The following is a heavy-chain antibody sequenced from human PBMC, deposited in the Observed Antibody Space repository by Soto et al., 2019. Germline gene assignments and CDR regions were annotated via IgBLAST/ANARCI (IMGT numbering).Heavy chain of an antibody. D-gene: IGHD3-22*01. CDR2: ISGSGGST. Sequence: LASAAGGGTFSSYAMGGVFQAPGKGLEWVSAISGSGGSTYYADSVKGRFTISRDNSKNTLYLQMNSLRAEDTAVYYCAKDTYYYDSSGYYPASYYFDYWGQGTLVTVSS. CDR3: AKDTYYYDSSGYYPASYYFDY. J-gene: IGHJ4*02. CDR1: GGTFSSYA. V-gene: IGHV3-23*01.